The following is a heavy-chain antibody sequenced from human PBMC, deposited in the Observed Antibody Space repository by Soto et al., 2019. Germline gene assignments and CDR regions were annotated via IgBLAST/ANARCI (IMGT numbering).Heavy chain of an antibody. J-gene: IGHJ6*01. CDR2: IDWDDDK. D-gene: IGHD1-7*01. CDR3: ARLLGLELGTYDVMAV. CDR1: GFSLSTSGMC. V-gene: IGHV2-70*01. Sequence: SGPTLVNPTQTLTLTCTFSGFSLSTSGMCVSWIRQPPGKALEWLALIDWDDDKYYSTSLKTRLTISKDTSKNQVVLTMTNMDPVDTATYYCARLLGLELGTYDVMAVSGRGTTDIVSS.